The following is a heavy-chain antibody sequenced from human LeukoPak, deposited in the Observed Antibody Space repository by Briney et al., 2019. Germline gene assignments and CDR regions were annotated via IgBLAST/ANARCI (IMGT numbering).Heavy chain of an antibody. J-gene: IGHJ4*02. CDR3: AREVVSIPSYFES. CDR2: FYRGEIT. Sequence: PGGSLRLSSAASGFTVSSSYMYWVRQAPGKGLEWVSFFYRGEITYYAESVRGRFTISRDISKNTLYLLMNCLIPEDTAVYYCAREVVSIPSYFESWGQGTRVTVSS. CDR1: GFTVSSSY. V-gene: IGHV3-53*01. D-gene: IGHD2-15*01.